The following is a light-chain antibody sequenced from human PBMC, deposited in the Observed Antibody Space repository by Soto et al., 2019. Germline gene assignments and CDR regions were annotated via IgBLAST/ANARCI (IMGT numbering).Light chain of an antibody. CDR2: EVS. V-gene: IGLV2-14*01. CDR3: NSYTSSSTLDV. CDR1: SSDVGGYNY. J-gene: IGLJ1*01. Sequence: QSVLTQPASVSGFPGQSITISCTGTSSDVGGYNYVSWYQQHPGKAPKLMIYEVSNRPSGVSNRFSGSKSGNTASLTISGLQAEDEADYYCNSYTSSSTLDVFGSGTKRTVL.